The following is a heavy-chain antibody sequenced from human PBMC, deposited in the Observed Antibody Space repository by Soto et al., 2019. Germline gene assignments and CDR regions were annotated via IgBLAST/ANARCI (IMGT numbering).Heavy chain of an antibody. CDR1: GFTFDDYT. CDR3: AKDYYYGMDV. Sequence: AGGSLRLSCAASGFTFDDYTMHWVRQAPGKGLEWVSLISWDGGSTYYADSVKGRFTISRDNSKNSLYLQMNSLRTEDTALYYCAKDYYYGMDVWGQGTTVTVSS. J-gene: IGHJ6*02. CDR2: ISWDGGST. V-gene: IGHV3-43*01.